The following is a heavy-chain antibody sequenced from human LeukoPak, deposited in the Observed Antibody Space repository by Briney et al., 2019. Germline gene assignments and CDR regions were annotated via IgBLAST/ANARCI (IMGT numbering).Heavy chain of an antibody. D-gene: IGHD4-17*01. CDR2: IYSGGST. J-gene: IGHJ4*02. CDR1: GFTLSSNY. V-gene: IGHV3-66*01. Sequence: PGGSLRLSCAASGFTLSSNYMSWVRQAPGKGLEWASVIYSGGSTYYADSVKGRFTISRDNSKNTLYLQMNSLRAEDTAVYYCARVGYGDYLYFDYWGQGTLVTVSS. CDR3: ARVGYGDYLYFDY.